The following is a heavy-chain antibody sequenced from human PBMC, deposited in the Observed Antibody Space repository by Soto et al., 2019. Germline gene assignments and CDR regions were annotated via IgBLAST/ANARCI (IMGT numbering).Heavy chain of an antibody. CDR2: IRGSGDST. CDR1: EFTFSRYA. CDR3: GKDKGDASNTVDL. J-gene: IGHJ4*02. D-gene: IGHD5-18*01. V-gene: IGHV3-23*01. Sequence: EVRLSESGGGLVQPGGSLRLSCEASEFTFSRYAMIWVRQAPGKGLEWVSTIRGSGDSTFYADSVKGRFTVSRDNSEKTLYLQMNSLRGEDKAFYYCGKDKGDASNTVDLWGQGTLVTVSS.